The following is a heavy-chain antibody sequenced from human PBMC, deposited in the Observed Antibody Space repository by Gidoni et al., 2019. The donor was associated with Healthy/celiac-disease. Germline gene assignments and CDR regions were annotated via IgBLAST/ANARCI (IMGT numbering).Heavy chain of an antibody. CDR2: ISGGGGST. Sequence: EVQLLESGGGLVQPGGSLSLSCAASGFTFRSYATIWVRQAQGKGLEWDSAISGGGGSTDYADSVKGRCTISKDNSKNTLYLKMNSLRDEDTAVYYCAKGSLPVLLWFGELLDDYYYYGMDVWGQGTTVTVSS. CDR1: GFTFRSYA. CDR3: AKGSLPVLLWFGELLDDYYYYGMDV. J-gene: IGHJ6*02. D-gene: IGHD3-10*01. V-gene: IGHV3-23*01.